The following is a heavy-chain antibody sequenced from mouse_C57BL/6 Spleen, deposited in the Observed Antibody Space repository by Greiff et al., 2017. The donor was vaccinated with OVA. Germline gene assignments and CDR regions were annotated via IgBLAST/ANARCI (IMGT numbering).Heavy chain of an antibody. CDR2: IRLKSDNYAT. Sequence: EVMLVESGGGLVQPGGSMKLSCVASGFTFSNYWMNWVRQSPEKGLEWVAQIRLKSDNYATHYAESVKGRFTISTDDSKSSVYLQMNNLRAEDTGIYYCTINWDWFAYWGQGTLVTVSA. D-gene: IGHD4-1*02. V-gene: IGHV6-3*01. CDR1: GFTFSNYW. CDR3: TINWDWFAY. J-gene: IGHJ3*01.